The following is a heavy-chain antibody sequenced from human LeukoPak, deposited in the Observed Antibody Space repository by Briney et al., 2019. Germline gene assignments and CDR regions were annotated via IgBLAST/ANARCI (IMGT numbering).Heavy chain of an antibody. CDR2: ISYDGSNK. CDR3: ARDRLEKRLVPDY. V-gene: IGHV3-30*04. J-gene: IGHJ4*02. D-gene: IGHD6-6*01. Sequence: PGGSLRLSCAASGFTFSSYAMHWVRQAPGKGLEWVAVISYDGSNKYYADSVKGRFTISRGNSKNTLYLQMNSLRAEDTAVYYCARDRLEKRLVPDYWGQGTLVTVSS. CDR1: GFTFSSYA.